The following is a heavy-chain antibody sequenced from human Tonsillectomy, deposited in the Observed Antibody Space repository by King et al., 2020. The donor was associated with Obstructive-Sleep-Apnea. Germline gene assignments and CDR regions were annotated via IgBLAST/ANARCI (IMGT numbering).Heavy chain of an antibody. V-gene: IGHV6-1*01. CDR2: TYYRSKWYN. D-gene: IGHD6-13*01. Sequence: VQLPQSGPGLVKPSQTLSLTCAISGDSVSSNSAAWTWIRQSPSRGLEWLGRTYYRSKWYNDYAVSVKSRITINPDTSKNQFSLQLNSVTPEDTAVYYCARAAAAGTWLFYYGMDVWGQGTTVTVSS. CDR1: GDSVSSNSAA. J-gene: IGHJ6*02. CDR3: ARAAAAGTWLFYYGMDV.